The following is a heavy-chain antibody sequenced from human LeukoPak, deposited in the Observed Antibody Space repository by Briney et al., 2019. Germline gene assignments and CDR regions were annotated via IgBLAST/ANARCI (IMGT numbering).Heavy chain of an antibody. CDR2: INPNSGGT. CDR3: ARGAPDIVVVVAATPLGY. Sequence: ASVKVSCKASAYTFTGYYMHWVRQAPGQGLEWMGWINPNSGGTNYAQKFQGRVTMTRDTSISTAYMELSRLRSDDTAVYYCARGAPDIVVVVAATPLGYWGQGTLVTVSS. D-gene: IGHD2-15*01. J-gene: IGHJ4*02. CDR1: AYTFTGYY. V-gene: IGHV1-2*02.